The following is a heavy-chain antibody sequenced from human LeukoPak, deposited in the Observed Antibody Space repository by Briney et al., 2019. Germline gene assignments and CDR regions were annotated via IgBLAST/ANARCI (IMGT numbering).Heavy chain of an antibody. CDR2: IYTSGST. CDR3: ARRAYYSGSFAGYYFDY. D-gene: IGHD1-26*01. V-gene: IGHV4-4*09. Sequence: SETLSLTCTVSGGSIGSYYWSWIRQPPGKGLEWIGYIYTSGSTNYNPSLKSRVTISVDTSKNQFSLKLSSVTAADTAVYYCARRAYYSGSFAGYYFDYWGQGTLVTVSS. CDR1: GGSIGSYY. J-gene: IGHJ4*02.